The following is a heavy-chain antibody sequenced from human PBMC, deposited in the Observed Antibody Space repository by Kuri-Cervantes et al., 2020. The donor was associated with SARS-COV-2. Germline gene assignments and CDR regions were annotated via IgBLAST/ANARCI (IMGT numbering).Heavy chain of an antibody. J-gene: IGHJ4*02. CDR3: ARGGYSQVPAFDY. V-gene: IGHV4-30-4*08. CDR1: GFSLTTSGMC. D-gene: IGHD3-22*01. Sequence: SGPTLVKPTQTLTLTCTFSGFSLTTSGMCVAWIRQPPGKGLEWIGYIYYSGSTYHNPSLKSRVTISVDMSKNQFSLKLSSVTAADTAVYYCARGGYSQVPAFDYWGQGTLVTVSS. CDR2: IYYSGST.